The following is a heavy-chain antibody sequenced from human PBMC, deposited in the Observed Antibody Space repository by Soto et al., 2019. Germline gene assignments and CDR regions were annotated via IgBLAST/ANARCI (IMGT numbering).Heavy chain of an antibody. CDR3: ARSLRIAAAGTGSWFDT. D-gene: IGHD6-13*01. J-gene: IGHJ5*02. CDR1: GGSFGGYY. Sequence: SETLSLTCAVYGGSFGGYYWSWIRQPPGKGLEWIGEINHSGSTNYNPSLKSRVTISVDTSKNQFSLKLSSVTAADTAVYYCARSLRIAAAGTGSWFDTWGQGTLVTVSS. CDR2: INHSGST. V-gene: IGHV4-34*01.